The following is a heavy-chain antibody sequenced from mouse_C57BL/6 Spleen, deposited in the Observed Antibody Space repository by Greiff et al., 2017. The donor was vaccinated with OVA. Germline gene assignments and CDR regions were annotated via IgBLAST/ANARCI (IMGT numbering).Heavy chain of an antibody. CDR3: ARCVYDGYPTGWYFDV. CDR1: GYTFTSYW. D-gene: IGHD2-3*01. Sequence: QVQLQQPGAELVKPGASVKLSCKASGYTFTSYWMHWVKQRPGRGLEWIGRIDPNSGGTKYNEKFKSKATLTVDKPSSTAYMQLSSLTSEDSAVYYCARCVYDGYPTGWYFDVWGTGTTVTVSS. CDR2: IDPNSGGT. J-gene: IGHJ1*03. V-gene: IGHV1-72*01.